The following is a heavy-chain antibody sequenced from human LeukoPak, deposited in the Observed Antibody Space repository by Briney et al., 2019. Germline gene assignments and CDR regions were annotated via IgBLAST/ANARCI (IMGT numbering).Heavy chain of an antibody. CDR3: ARGAPYYYDSSGYYYKYTWFDP. CDR1: GGTFSSYA. CDR2: IIPIFGTA. Sequence: SVKVSCKASGGTFSSYAISWVRQAPGQGLEWMGGIIPIFGTANYAQKFQGRVTITTDESTSTAYMELSSLRSEDTAVYYCARGAPYYYDSSGYYYKYTWFDPWGQGTLVTVSS. D-gene: IGHD3-22*01. J-gene: IGHJ5*02. V-gene: IGHV1-69*05.